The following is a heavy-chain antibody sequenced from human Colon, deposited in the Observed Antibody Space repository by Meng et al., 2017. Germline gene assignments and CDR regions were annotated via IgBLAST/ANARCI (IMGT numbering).Heavy chain of an antibody. Sequence: QVQLQESGPGLVRPSETLSRTCPVSGGSVSSGTSCCSWIRQPPGKGLEWIGCIYYSGTTNSNPSLKSRVTISVDTSKNQFSLKLSSVTPADTAVYFCARDRVPGKYWGQGTLVTVSS. J-gene: IGHJ4*02. V-gene: IGHV4-61*01. CDR3: ARDRVPGKY. D-gene: IGHD1-14*01. CDR2: IYYSGTT. CDR1: GGSVSSGTSC.